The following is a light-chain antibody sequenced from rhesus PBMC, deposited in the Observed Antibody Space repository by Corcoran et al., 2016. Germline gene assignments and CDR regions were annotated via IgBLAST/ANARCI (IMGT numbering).Light chain of an antibody. CDR2: KAS. CDR1: QSISSR. V-gene: IGKV1-22*01. J-gene: IGKJ1*01. Sequence: DIQMTQSPSSLSASVGDTVTITCRASQSISSRLAWYQQKPGKAPNLLTYKASTVQSGVPSRFSGSGSGTDFTLTIDSLQSGDFATYYSQQYRSGPWTFGQGTKVEIK. CDR3: QQYRSGPWT.